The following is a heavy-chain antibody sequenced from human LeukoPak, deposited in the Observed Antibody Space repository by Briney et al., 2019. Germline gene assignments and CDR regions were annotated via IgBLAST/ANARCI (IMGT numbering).Heavy chain of an antibody. CDR3: ARSEFLGNNWFDP. J-gene: IGHJ5*02. Sequence: GGSLRLSCAASGFTFDDYTMHWVRQAPGKGLEWVSLISWDGGSTYYADSVKGRFTISRDNSKNSLYLQMNSLRAEDTAVYYCARSEFLGNNWFDPWGQGTLVTVSS. D-gene: IGHD2/OR15-2a*01. CDR1: GFTFDDYT. V-gene: IGHV3-43*01. CDR2: ISWDGGST.